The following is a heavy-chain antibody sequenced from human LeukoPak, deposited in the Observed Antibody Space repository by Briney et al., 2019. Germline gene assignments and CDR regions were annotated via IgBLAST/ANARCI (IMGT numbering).Heavy chain of an antibody. CDR2: INYSGST. D-gene: IGHD3-10*01. CDR3: ARHIRYYYGSEKGGFDY. Sequence: SETLSLTCTVSGDSISSSSFYWGWIRQPPGKGLEWIGSINYSGSTYYNPSLKSRVTISVDTSKNQFSLKLSSVTAADTAVYYCARHIRYYYGSEKGGFDYWGQGTLVTVSS. J-gene: IGHJ4*02. V-gene: IGHV4-39*01. CDR1: GDSISSSSFY.